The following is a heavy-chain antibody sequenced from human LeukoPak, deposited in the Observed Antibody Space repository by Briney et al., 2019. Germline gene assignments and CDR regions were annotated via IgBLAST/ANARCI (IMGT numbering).Heavy chain of an antibody. J-gene: IGHJ6*02. CDR2: ISSSGSTI. D-gene: IGHD2-2*01. CDR3: ARDRGYCSSTSCYRILYYYGMDV. CDR1: GFTFSDYY. Sequence: GGSLRLSCAASGFTFSDYYMSWIRQAPGKGMEWVSYISSSGSTIYYADSVKGRFTISRDNAKNSLYLQMNSLRAEDTAVYYCARDRGYCSSTSCYRILYYYGMDVWDQGTTVTVSS. V-gene: IGHV3-11*01.